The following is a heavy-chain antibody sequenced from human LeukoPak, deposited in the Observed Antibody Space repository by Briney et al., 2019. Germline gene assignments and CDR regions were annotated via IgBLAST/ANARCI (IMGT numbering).Heavy chain of an antibody. V-gene: IGHV3-43*02. Sequence: GGSLRLSCTASGFTFDDYAMHWVRQAPAKGLEWVSLISGDGGTTDYADSVKGRFTISRDNAKNSLHLQMNGLRAEDTAVYYCASSLTPGDGYNSRPFDYWGQGTLVTVSS. CDR1: GFTFDDYA. CDR3: ASSLTPGDGYNSRPFDY. D-gene: IGHD5-24*01. CDR2: ISGDGGTT. J-gene: IGHJ4*02.